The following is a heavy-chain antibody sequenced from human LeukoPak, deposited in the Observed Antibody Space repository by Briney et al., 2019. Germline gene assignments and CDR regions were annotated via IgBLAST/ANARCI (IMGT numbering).Heavy chain of an antibody. CDR2: IESDGSSR. CDR1: GFTFSSYW. V-gene: IGHV3-74*01. J-gene: IGHJ4*02. CDR3: ARGGPSVVVPAAMGY. Sequence: GGSLRLSCAASGFTFSSYWMHWVRQAPGKGLVWVSRIESDGSSRSYADSVKGRFTISRDNAKNTLYLQMNSLRAEDTAVYYCARGGPSVVVPAAMGYRGQGTLVTVSS. D-gene: IGHD2-2*01.